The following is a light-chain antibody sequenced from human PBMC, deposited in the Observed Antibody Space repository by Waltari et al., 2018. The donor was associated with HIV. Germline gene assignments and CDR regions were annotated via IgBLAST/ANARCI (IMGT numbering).Light chain of an antibody. CDR2: DVT. J-gene: IGLJ1*01. V-gene: IGLV2-14*03. CDR1: SSDVGGYNY. CDR3: SSYTSNSRV. Sequence: QSALPQPASVSGSRGHSITISCTGTSSDVGGYNYVSWYKQHPVKAPKLMIYDVTNRPSGVSNRFSGSKSGNTASLTISGLQAEDEADYYCSSYTSNSRVFGTGTKVTVL.